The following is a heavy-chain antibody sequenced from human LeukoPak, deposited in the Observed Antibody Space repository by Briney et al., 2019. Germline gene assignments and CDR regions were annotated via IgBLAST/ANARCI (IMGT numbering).Heavy chain of an antibody. J-gene: IGHJ4*02. V-gene: IGHV3-53*01. CDR1: GIIVSSYY. CDR3: ARGGEYSGSYYED. CDR2: IYSGGST. Sequence: GGSLRLSCAASGIIVSSYYMSWVRQAPGKGLEWVSVIYSGGSTHYADSVKGRFTISRDNSKNTLYLQMNNLRAEDTAVYYCARGGEYSGSYYEDWGQGTLVTVSS. D-gene: IGHD1-26*01.